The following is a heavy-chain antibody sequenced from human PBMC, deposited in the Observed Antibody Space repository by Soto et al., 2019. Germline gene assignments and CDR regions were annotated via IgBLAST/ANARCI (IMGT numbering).Heavy chain of an antibody. D-gene: IGHD3-22*01. CDR2: IIPVFQTA. J-gene: IGHJ4*02. CDR3: ARGGSGYTWFNEF. CDR1: GALFSSYP. V-gene: IGHV1-69*01. Sequence: QEQLVQSGAEAKKPGSSVKVSCKASGALFSSYPISWVRQVPGQGLEWMGGIIPVFQTAYYTQRFQGRVTITADESTNTAYMELSSLRSEDTAIYYCARGGSGYTWFNEFWGQGTLVTVSS.